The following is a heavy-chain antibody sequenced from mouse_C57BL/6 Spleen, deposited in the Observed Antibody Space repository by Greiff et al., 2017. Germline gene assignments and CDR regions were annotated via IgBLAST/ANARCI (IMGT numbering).Heavy chain of an antibody. CDR2: ISYDGSN. Sequence: EVHLVESGPGLVKPSQSLSLTCSVTGYSITSGYYWNWIRQFPGNKLEWMGYISYDGSNNSNPSLKNRISITRDTSKNQCFLKLNSVTTEDTATYDCAGGRVFAYWGQGTLVTVSA. V-gene: IGHV3-6*01. D-gene: IGHD1-1*01. CDR3: AGGRVFAY. J-gene: IGHJ3*01. CDR1: GYSITSGYY.